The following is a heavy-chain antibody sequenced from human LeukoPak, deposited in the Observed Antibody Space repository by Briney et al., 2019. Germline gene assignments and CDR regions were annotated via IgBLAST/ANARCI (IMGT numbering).Heavy chain of an antibody. CDR1: GFTFSSYA. CDR2: ISGSGGST. CDR3: AKDFRAPPGGRFDY. V-gene: IGHV3-23*01. Sequence: PGGCLRLSCAASGFTFSSYAMSWVRQAPGKGLEWVSAISGSGGSTYYADSVKGRFTISRDNSKNTLYLQMNSLRAEDTAVYYCAKDFRAPPGGRFDYWGQGTLVTVSS. J-gene: IGHJ4*02. D-gene: IGHD3-16*01.